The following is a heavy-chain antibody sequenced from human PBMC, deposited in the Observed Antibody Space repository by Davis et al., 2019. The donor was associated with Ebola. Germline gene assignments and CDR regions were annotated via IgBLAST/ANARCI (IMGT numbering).Heavy chain of an antibody. Sequence: LRLSCAVSGGSISSGGYSWSWIRQPPGKGLEWIGYIYHSGSTYYNPSLKSRVTISVDRSKNQFSLKLSSVTAADTAVYYCARWSPYYDSSGYLSWGQGTLVTVSS. D-gene: IGHD3-22*01. J-gene: IGHJ5*02. CDR1: GGSISSGGYS. V-gene: IGHV4-30-2*01. CDR3: ARWSPYYDSSGYLS. CDR2: IYHSGST.